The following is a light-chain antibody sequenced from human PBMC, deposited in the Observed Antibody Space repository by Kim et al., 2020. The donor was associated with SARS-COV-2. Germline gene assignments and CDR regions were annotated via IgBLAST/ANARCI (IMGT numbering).Light chain of an antibody. CDR3: GSYAGNGNGI. V-gene: IGLV2-8*01. CDR2: NVS. J-gene: IGLJ1*01. Sequence: QSALTQPPSASGSPGQSITISCTGTSSDVGAYDYVTWYQQQPGGVPRLLIHNVSRRPTAVPSRFSGSKAGNTASLTVSGLQPEDEADYYCGSYAGNGNGIFGTGTKVTVL. CDR1: SSDVGAYDY.